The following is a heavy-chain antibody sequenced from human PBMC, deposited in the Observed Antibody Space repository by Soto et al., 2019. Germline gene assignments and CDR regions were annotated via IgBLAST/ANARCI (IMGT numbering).Heavy chain of an antibody. Sequence: SETLSLTCTVSDGAITGYYRSWIRQSPGEGLEWIGYVYNTGSPSYNPSLKSRVTMSVDASTNQFSLILTSVTATDTAVYYCAGERLTGSGYFDYWGQGTLVTVSS. D-gene: IGHD3-22*01. J-gene: IGHJ4*02. CDR3: AGERLTGSGYFDY. V-gene: IGHV4-59*01. CDR1: DGAITGYY. CDR2: VYNTGSP.